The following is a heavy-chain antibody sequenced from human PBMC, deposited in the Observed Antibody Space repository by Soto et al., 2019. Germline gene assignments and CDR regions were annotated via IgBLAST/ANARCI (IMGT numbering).Heavy chain of an antibody. CDR3: TRASSLDFDF. Sequence: GGSLRLSCTTSGFTFGDYALSWVRQAPGKGLEWVGFIRRNAYGGATDYAASVKGRFTISRDDSKSIAYLQMNSLRTEDTALYYCTRASSLDFDFWGQGTLVTVSS. CDR2: IRRNAYGGAT. D-gene: IGHD3-16*01. V-gene: IGHV3-49*04. J-gene: IGHJ4*02. CDR1: GFTFGDYA.